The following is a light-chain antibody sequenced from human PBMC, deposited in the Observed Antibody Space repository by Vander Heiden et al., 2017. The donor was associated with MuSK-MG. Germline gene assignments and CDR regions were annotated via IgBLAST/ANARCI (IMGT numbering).Light chain of an antibody. J-gene: IGKJ2*01. CDR3: QQYYVWPPGA. Sequence: EIVMTQSPATLSVSPGDRVTLSCRASQSISNNLAWYQQKPGQAPRLLMHDASTRATGIPARFSGSGSGTEFTLTISSLQSEDVAAYYCQQYYVWPPGAFGQGTKLEIK. CDR1: QSISNN. CDR2: DAS. V-gene: IGKV3-15*01.